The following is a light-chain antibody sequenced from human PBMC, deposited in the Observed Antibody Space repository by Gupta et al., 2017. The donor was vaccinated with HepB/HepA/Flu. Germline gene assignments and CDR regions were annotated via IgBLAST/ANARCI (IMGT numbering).Light chain of an antibody. J-gene: IGLJ3*02. CDR2: DVS. CDR1: SSDIGDNNY. CDR3: SSYTSSNRL. Sequence: QSALTQPASVSGSPGQSITISCTGSSSDIGDNNYVSWYQQHPGKAPKLMIYDVSDRPAGVSNRFSGSKSDNTASLTISGLQAEDDSYYYCSSYTSSNRLFGGGTKLTVL. V-gene: IGLV2-14*03.